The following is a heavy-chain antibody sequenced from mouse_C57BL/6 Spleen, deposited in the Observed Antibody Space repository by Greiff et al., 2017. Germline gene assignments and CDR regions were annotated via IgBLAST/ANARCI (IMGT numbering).Heavy chain of an antibody. Sequence: QVQLQQPGAELVRPGSSVKLSCKASGYTFTSYWMDWVKQRPGQGLEWIGNIYPSDSETHYNQKFKDKATLTVDKSSSTASMPLSSLTSEDSAVYYGAVITTVVATDFDVWGTGTTVTVSS. CDR3: AVITTVVATDFDV. CDR1: GYTFTSYW. J-gene: IGHJ1*03. V-gene: IGHV1-61*01. D-gene: IGHD1-1*01. CDR2: IYPSDSET.